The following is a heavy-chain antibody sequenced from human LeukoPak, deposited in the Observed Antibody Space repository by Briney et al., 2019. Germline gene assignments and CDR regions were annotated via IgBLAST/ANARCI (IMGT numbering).Heavy chain of an antibody. Sequence: GGSLRLSCAASGFTFSRYAIHWVRQAPGKGLEWVAVISYDGSNKYYADSVKGRFTISRDNSKNTLYLQMNSLRAEDTAVYYCAREGSYSSSWYVEGNWFDPWGQGTLVTVSS. CDR3: AREGSYSSSWYVEGNWFDP. V-gene: IGHV3-30-3*01. CDR2: ISYDGSNK. J-gene: IGHJ5*02. D-gene: IGHD6-13*01. CDR1: GFTFSRYA.